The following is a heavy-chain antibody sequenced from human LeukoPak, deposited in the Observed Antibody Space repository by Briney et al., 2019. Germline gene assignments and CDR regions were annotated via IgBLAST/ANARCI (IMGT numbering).Heavy chain of an antibody. D-gene: IGHD1-7*01. V-gene: IGHV7-4-1*02. CDR2: INTNTGNP. CDR1: GYIFSIYA. CDR3: ARDYTLPLGTTTYFQH. J-gene: IGHJ1*01. Sequence: ASVKVSCKASGYIFSIYAMIWVRQAPGQGLELMGWINTNTGNPTYAQGFTGRFVFSLDTSVSTTYLQISSLKAEDTAVYFCARDYTLPLGTTTYFQHWGQGTLVTVSS.